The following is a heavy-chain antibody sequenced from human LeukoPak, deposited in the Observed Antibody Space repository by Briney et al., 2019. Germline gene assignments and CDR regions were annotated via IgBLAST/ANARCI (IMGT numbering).Heavy chain of an antibody. CDR1: GGSISSGGYS. CDR3: ARGDSGYVVY. J-gene: IGHJ4*02. D-gene: IGHD5-12*01. Sequence: SETLSLTCAVSGGSISSGGYSWRWIRQPPGKGLEWIGYIYHSGSTYYNPSLKSRVTISVDRSKNQFSLKLSSVTAADTAVYYCARGDSGYVVYWGQGTLVTVSS. V-gene: IGHV4-30-2*01. CDR2: IYHSGST.